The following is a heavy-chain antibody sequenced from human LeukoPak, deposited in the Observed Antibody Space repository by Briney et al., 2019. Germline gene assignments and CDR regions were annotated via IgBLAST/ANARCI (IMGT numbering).Heavy chain of an antibody. CDR2: INHSGST. CDR3: AREVIQLLDY. CDR1: GGSFSGYY. D-gene: IGHD5-18*01. V-gene: IGHV4-34*01. J-gene: IGHJ4*02. Sequence: PSETLSLTCAVYGGSFSGYYWSWIRQPPGKGLEWIGEINHSGSTNYNPSLKSRVTISVDTSKNQFSLKLSSVTAADTAVYYCAREVIQLLDYWGQGTLVTVSS.